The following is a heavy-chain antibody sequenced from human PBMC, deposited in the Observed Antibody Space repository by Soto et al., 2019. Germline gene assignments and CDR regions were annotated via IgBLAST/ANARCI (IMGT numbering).Heavy chain of an antibody. D-gene: IGHD4-17*01. Sequence: EVQLVESGGGLVQPGGSLRLSCAASAFTFGSYNMDWVRQAPGKGLEWLSYISGSGTTIYYADSVRGRFTTSRDNAKNSLYLQMNSLRDDDTAVYYCARDQTTGWFDPWGQGTLVTVSS. CDR1: AFTFGSYN. CDR2: ISGSGTTI. J-gene: IGHJ5*02. V-gene: IGHV3-48*02. CDR3: ARDQTTGWFDP.